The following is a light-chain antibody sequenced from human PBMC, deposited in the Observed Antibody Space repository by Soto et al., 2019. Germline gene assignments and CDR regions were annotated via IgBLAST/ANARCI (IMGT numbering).Light chain of an antibody. CDR2: GAS. V-gene: IGKV1-39*01. Sequence: DIQMTHSPSSLSASVGDRVTITCRASQSIGIYLNWYQQKPGKAPKLLIYGASTLQSGVPSRFSGSGSGTDFTLTISSLQPEDFATYYCQQSYNSQLTFGRGTKVDIK. CDR3: QQSYNSQLT. CDR1: QSIGIY. J-gene: IGKJ1*01.